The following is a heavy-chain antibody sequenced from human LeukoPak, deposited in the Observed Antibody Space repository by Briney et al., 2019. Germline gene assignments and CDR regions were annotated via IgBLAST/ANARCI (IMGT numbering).Heavy chain of an antibody. CDR3: AKGWAHDYGDLDY. Sequence: PGRSLRLSCAASGFTFSSYGMHWVRQAPGKGLEWVAVISYDGSNKYHADSVKGRFTISRDNSKNTLYLQMNSLRAEDTAVYYCAKGWAHDYGDLDYWGQGTLVTVSS. V-gene: IGHV3-30*18. D-gene: IGHD4-17*01. CDR2: ISYDGSNK. J-gene: IGHJ4*02. CDR1: GFTFSSYG.